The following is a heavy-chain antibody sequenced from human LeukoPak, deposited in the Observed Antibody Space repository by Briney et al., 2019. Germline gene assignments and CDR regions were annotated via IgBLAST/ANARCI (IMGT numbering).Heavy chain of an antibody. CDR2: INSDGSST. V-gene: IGHV3-74*01. Sequence: GGSLRLSCAASGFTFSSYWMHWVRQAPGKGLVWVSRINSDGSSTSYADSVKGRFTISRDNSKNSLYLQMNSLRAEDTALYYCAKDIAVTPSYYFDYWGQGTLVTVSS. D-gene: IGHD4-17*01. J-gene: IGHJ4*02. CDR1: GFTFSSYW. CDR3: AKDIAVTPSYYFDY.